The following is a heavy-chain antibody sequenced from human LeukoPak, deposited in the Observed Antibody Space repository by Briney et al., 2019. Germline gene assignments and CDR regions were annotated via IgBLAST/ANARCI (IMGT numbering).Heavy chain of an antibody. Sequence: SETLSLTCAVSGYSISSGYYWGWIRQPPGKGLEWIGSIYHSGSTYYNPSLKSRVTISVDTSKNQFSLKLSSVTAADTAVYYCARLGPYYYDSSGYYLGYYYYYMDVWGKGTTVTVSS. V-gene: IGHV4-38-2*01. CDR1: GYSISSGYY. J-gene: IGHJ6*03. D-gene: IGHD3-22*01. CDR3: ARLGPYYYDSSGYYLGYYYYYMDV. CDR2: IYHSGST.